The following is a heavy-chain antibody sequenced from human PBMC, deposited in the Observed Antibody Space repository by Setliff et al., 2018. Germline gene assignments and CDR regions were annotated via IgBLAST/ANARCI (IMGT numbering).Heavy chain of an antibody. CDR2: IHYSENT. V-gene: IGHV4-39*01. D-gene: IGHD6-19*01. Sequence: PSETLSLTCTVSGGSITSGRCYWGWIRQPPGQGLEWIASIHYSENTYYNPSLKTRVTISVDTSKNQFSLKLSSVIAADTAVYYCARGVSSVSWTPRYWGRGILVTVPQ. CDR1: GGSITSGRCY. CDR3: ARGVSSVSWTPRY. J-gene: IGHJ4*02.